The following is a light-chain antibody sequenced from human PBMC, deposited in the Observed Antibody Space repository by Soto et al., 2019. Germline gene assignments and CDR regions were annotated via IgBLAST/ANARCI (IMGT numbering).Light chain of an antibody. J-gene: IGKJ1*01. CDR3: QYKGT. Sequence: ELVLTQSPGTLSLSPGERATLSCRASQSFSTSFLAWYQQKPGQAPRLLIYGASNRATGIPDRFSGSGSGTDFALTISRLEPEDFAVSYCQYKGTFGQGTKVDIK. CDR1: QSFSTSF. V-gene: IGKV3-20*01. CDR2: GAS.